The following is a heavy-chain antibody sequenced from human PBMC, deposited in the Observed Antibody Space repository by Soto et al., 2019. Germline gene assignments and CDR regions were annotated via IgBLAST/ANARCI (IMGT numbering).Heavy chain of an antibody. CDR2: ISSSSSTI. CDR1: GFTFSSYS. Sequence: GGSLRLSCAASGFTFSSYSMNWVRQAPGKGLEWVSYISSSSSTIYYADSVKGRFTISRDNAKNSLYLQMNSLRAEDTAVYYCARDTYDYIWGSYLYWGQGTLVTSPQ. D-gene: IGHD3-16*02. CDR3: ARDTYDYIWGSYLY. J-gene: IGHJ4*02. V-gene: IGHV3-48*01.